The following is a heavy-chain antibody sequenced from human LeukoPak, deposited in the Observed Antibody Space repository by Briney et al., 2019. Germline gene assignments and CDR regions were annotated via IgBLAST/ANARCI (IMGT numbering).Heavy chain of an antibody. CDR2: ISGSGPTI. Sequence: GGSLRLSCAASGFTFSSYSMNWVRQAPGKGLEWVSYISGSGPTIFYADSVKGRFTISRDNAKNSLVLQMNSLRAEDTAVYYCARDFCSGGSCHEDYWGQGTLVTVSS. J-gene: IGHJ4*02. D-gene: IGHD2-15*01. CDR1: GFTFSSYS. CDR3: ARDFCSGGSCHEDY. V-gene: IGHV3-48*04.